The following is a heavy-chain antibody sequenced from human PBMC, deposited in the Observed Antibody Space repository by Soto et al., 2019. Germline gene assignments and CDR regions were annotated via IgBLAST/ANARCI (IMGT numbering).Heavy chain of an antibody. CDR2: ISGSGGST. Sequence: GGSLRLSCAASGFTFSSYAMSWVRQAPGKGLEWVSAISGSGGSTYYADSVKGRFTISRDNSKNTLYLQMNSLRAEDTAVYYCAKDRRSVFGVVSITYYFDYWGQGTLVTVSS. CDR3: AKDRRSVFGVVSITYYFDY. V-gene: IGHV3-23*01. D-gene: IGHD3-3*01. CDR1: GFTFSSYA. J-gene: IGHJ4*02.